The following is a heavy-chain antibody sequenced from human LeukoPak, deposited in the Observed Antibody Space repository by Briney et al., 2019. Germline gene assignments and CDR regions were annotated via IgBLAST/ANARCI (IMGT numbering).Heavy chain of an antibody. D-gene: IGHD3-10*01. J-gene: IGHJ3*02. CDR1: GFTFSSYS. Sequence: GGSLRLSCAASGFTFSSYSMNWVRQAPGKGLEWVSSISSSSSYIYYADSVKGRFTISRDNAKSSLYLQMNSLRAEDTAVYYCARDGESDAFDIWGQGTMVTVSS. CDR3: ARDGESDAFDI. CDR2: ISSSSSYI. V-gene: IGHV3-21*01.